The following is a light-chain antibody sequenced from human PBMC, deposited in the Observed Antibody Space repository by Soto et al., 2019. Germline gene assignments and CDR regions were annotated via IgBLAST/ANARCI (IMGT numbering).Light chain of an antibody. J-gene: IGKJ1*01. V-gene: IGKV3-20*01. CDR1: QSVRDRY. Sequence: EIVLTQSPGTLSLSPGERATLSCRASQSVRDRYLAWYQQKPGQAPSLLIYDTSTRATGVPDRFSGSGSGTDFALTISRVEPEDFALYYCQQYNKGWTFGQGTKLEIK. CDR3: QQYNKGWT. CDR2: DTS.